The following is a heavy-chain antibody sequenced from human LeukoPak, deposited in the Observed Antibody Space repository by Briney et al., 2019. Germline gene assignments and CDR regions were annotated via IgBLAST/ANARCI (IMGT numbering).Heavy chain of an antibody. CDR3: ARQGIAVAGTRNNWFDP. J-gene: IGHJ5*02. CDR2: IYPGDSDT. V-gene: IGHV5-51*01. D-gene: IGHD6-19*01. CDR1: GYSFTSYW. Sequence: GESLKISCKGPGYSFTSYWIGWVRQMPGKGLEWMGIIYPGDSDTRYSPSYQGQVTISADKSISTAYLQWSSLKASDTAMYYCARQGIAVAGTRNNWFDPWGQGTLVTVSS.